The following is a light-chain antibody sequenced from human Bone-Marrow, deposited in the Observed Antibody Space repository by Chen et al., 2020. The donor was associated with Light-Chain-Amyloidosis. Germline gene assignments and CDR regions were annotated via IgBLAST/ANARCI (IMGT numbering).Light chain of an antibody. CDR1: ALPTKY. CDR3: QSADSSGTYEVI. CDR2: RDT. V-gene: IGLV3-25*03. Sequence: SYELKQPHSVSVSPGKTARNTCPGAALPTKYAYWYQQKPGQAPVLVIHRDTERPSGISERVSGSSSGTTATLTISGGQAEDEADYHCQSADSSGTYEVIFGGGTKLTVL. J-gene: IGLJ2*01.